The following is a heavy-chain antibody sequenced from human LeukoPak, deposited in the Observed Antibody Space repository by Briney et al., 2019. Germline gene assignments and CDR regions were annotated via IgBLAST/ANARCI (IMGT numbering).Heavy chain of an antibody. J-gene: IGHJ4*02. V-gene: IGHV4-59*01. CDR2: IYYSGST. CDR1: GGSISSYY. CDR3: ARARTYDSSGHYEGPHPYYFDY. D-gene: IGHD3-22*01. Sequence: SEILSLTCTVSGGSISSYYWSWIRQPPGKGLEWIGYIYYSGSTNYNPSLKSRVTISVDTSKNQFSLKLSSVTAADTAVYYCARARTYDSSGHYEGPHPYYFDYWAREPWSPSPQ.